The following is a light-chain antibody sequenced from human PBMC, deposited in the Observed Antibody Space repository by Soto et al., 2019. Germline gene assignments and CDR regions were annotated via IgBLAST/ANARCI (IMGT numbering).Light chain of an antibody. Sequence: DIQMTQSPSSLSASVGDRVTITCRASESISRPLNWYQQKPGKAPKILIYAASSLQNGVPSSFTGGGSGTDFALSISNLLCEDVANDYCLQSYSTIAIAFCQGTRLKNK. V-gene: IGKV1-39*01. CDR3: LQSYSTIAIA. J-gene: IGKJ5*01. CDR2: AAS. CDR1: ESISRP.